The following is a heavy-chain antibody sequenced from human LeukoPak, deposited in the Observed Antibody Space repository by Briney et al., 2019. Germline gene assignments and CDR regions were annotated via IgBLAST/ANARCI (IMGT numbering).Heavy chain of an antibody. V-gene: IGHV3-23*01. CDR1: GFTFRSFA. CDR2: ISGSGANT. D-gene: IGHD6-13*01. CDR3: AKEIGQYTSTWPSYYLDY. J-gene: IGHJ4*02. Sequence: GGSLRLSCTTSGFTFRSFALSWVRQAPGKGLEWVSGISGSGANTYSADSVKGHFTISRDNSKNTLYLDVKSLRAEDTAVYYCAKEIGQYTSTWPSYYLDYWGQGTLVTVSS.